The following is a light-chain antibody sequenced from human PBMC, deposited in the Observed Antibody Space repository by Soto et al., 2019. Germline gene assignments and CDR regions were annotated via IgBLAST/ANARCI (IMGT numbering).Light chain of an antibody. Sequence: EVVLTQSPGTLSLSPGESATLSCRASQSVSNNYFAWYQQKPGQAPRLLIFGSSDRATGIPDMFSGSGSGTDFTLTISRLEPEDFAVYYCHQYGSSPPYTFGQGTKLEIK. CDR2: GSS. CDR1: QSVSNNY. V-gene: IGKV3-20*01. CDR3: HQYGSSPPYT. J-gene: IGKJ2*01.